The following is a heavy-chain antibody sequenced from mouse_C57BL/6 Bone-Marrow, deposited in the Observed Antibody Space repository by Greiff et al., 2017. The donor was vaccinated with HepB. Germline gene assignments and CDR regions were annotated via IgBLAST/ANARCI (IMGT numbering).Heavy chain of an antibody. D-gene: IGHD3-3*01. CDR2: ISSGGSYT. CDR1: GFTFSSYG. J-gene: IGHJ2*01. Sequence: DVMLVESGGDLVKPGGSLKLSCAASGFTFSSYGMSWVRQTPDKRLEWVATISSGGSYTYYPDSVKGRFTISRDNAKNTLYLQMSSLKSEDTAMYYCARPRGGYWGQGTTLTVSS. V-gene: IGHV5-6*02. CDR3: ARPRGGY.